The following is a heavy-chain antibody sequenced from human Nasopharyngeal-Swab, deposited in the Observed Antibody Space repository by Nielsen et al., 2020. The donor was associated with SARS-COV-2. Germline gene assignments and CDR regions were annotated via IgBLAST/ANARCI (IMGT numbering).Heavy chain of an antibody. CDR3: ARDRKQRLVYYYYGMDV. Sequence: SETLSLTCTVSGGSISSSSYYWGWIRQPPGKGLEWIGSIYYSGSTYYNPSLKSRVTISVDTSKNQFSLKLSSVTAADTAVYYCARDRKQRLVYYYYGMDVRGQGTTVTVSS. CDR2: IYYSGST. D-gene: IGHD6-13*01. V-gene: IGHV4-39*07. J-gene: IGHJ6*02. CDR1: GGSISSSSYY.